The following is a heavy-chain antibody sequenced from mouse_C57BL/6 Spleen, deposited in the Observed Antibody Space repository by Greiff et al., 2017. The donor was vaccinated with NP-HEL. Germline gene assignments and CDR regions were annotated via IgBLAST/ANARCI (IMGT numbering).Heavy chain of an antibody. Sequence: QVQLQQPGAELVKPGASVKLSCKASGYTFTSYWMHWVKQRPGQGLEWIGMIHPNSGSTNYNEKFKSKATLTVDKSSSTAYMQLSSLTSEDSAVYDGARGIYYGNYDYAMDYWGQGTSVTVSS. CDR3: ARGIYYGNYDYAMDY. D-gene: IGHD2-1*01. V-gene: IGHV1-64*01. CDR2: IHPNSGST. J-gene: IGHJ4*01. CDR1: GYTFTSYW.